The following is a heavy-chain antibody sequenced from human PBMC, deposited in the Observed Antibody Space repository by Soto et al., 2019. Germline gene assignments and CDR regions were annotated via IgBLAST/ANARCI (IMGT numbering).Heavy chain of an antibody. CDR3: AKLRDNYGSDC. D-gene: IGHD3-10*01. V-gene: IGHV3-11*03. CDR1: GFTFSDYY. Sequence: GSLRLSCAASGFTFSDYYMSWIRQAPGKGLECVAYISVSSTYANYADSVEGRFTISRDNAENSLFLQMNSLRADDTAVYYCAKLRDNYGSDCWGRGTLVTVSS. CDR2: ISVSSTYA. J-gene: IGHJ4*02.